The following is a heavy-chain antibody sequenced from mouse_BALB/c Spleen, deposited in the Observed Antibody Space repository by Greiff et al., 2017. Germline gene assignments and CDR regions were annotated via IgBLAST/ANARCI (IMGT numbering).Heavy chain of an antibody. CDR3: AMVYYDYVGSWFAY. CDR2: IDPANGNT. D-gene: IGHD2-4*01. J-gene: IGHJ3*01. Sequence: VQLQQSGAELVKPGASVKLSCTASGFNIKDTYMHWVKQRPEQGLEWIGRIDPANGNTKYDPKFQGKATITADTSSNTAYLQLSSLTSEDTAVYYCAMVYYDYVGSWFAYWGQGTLVTVSA. V-gene: IGHV14-3*02. CDR1: GFNIKDTY.